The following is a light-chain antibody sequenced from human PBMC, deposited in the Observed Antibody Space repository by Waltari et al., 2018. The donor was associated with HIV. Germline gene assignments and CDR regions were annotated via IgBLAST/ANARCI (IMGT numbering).Light chain of an antibody. CDR1: QDIRSC. Sequence: DIQMTQSPSSVSASIGDRVTITCRAGQDIRSCLNWYQQKPGKAPQLLIFATSTLQNGVPSRCSGSGSETDYALTISRLQPEDSATYYCQQANTVPRSFGPGTKVEIK. V-gene: IGKV1-12*01. CDR3: QQANTVPRS. CDR2: ATS. J-gene: IGKJ3*01.